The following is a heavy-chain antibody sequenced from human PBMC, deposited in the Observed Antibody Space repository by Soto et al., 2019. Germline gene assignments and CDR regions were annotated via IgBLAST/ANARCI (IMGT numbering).Heavy chain of an antibody. CDR1: GGIFSSYA. V-gene: IGHV1-69*01. D-gene: IGHD6-19*01. Sequence: QVQLVQSGAEVKKPGSSVKVSCNASGGIFSSYAFSWVRQAPGQGLEWMGGIIPILRSADYAQRFQGRVTITADESTRTVYMELSRLRSEDTAVYYCARDHLGRGWHGFMDSWGQGTPVIVSS. J-gene: IGHJ4*02. CDR3: ARDHLGRGWHGFMDS. CDR2: IIPILRSA.